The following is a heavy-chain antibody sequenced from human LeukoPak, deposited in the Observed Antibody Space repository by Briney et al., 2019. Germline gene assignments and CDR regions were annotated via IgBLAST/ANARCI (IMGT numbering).Heavy chain of an antibody. CDR1: GYTFTSYG. D-gene: IGHD3-16*01. V-gene: IGHV1-18*01. J-gene: IGHJ6*02. CDR2: ISAYNGNT. Sequence: ASVKVSFKASGYTFTSYGISWVRQAPGQGLEWMGWISAYNGNTNYAQKLQGRVTMTTDTSTSTAYMELRSLRSDDTAVYYCATASFGGVTPITYGMDVWGQGTTVTVSS. CDR3: ATASFGGVTPITYGMDV.